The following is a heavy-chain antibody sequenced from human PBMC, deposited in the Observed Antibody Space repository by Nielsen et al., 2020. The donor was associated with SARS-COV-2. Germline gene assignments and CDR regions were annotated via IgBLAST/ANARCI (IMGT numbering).Heavy chain of an antibody. V-gene: IGHV3-21*01. J-gene: IGHJ6*03. CDR3: ARDISNPKEEYYYYYMDV. Sequence: GESLKISCAASGFTFSSYSMNWVRQAPGKGLEWVSSISSSSSYIYYADSVKGRFTISRDNAKNSLYLQMNSLRAEDTAVYYCARDISNPKEEYYYYYMDVWGKGTTVTVSS. CDR1: GFTFSSYS. D-gene: IGHD3-3*02. CDR2: ISSSSSYI.